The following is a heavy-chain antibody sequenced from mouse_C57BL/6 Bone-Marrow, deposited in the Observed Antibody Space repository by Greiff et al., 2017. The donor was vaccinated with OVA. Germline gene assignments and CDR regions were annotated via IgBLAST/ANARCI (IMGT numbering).Heavy chain of an antibody. J-gene: IGHJ3*01. V-gene: IGHV1-64*01. CDR3: ARGDGPAWFAY. Sequence: VQLQQPGAELVKPGASVKLSCTASGYTFTSYWMHWVKQRPGQGLEWIGMIHPNSGSTNYNEKFKSKTTLTVDKSSSTAYMQLSSLTSEDSAVYYCARGDGPAWFAYWGQGTLVTVSA. D-gene: IGHD2-3*01. CDR2: IHPNSGST. CDR1: GYTFTSYW.